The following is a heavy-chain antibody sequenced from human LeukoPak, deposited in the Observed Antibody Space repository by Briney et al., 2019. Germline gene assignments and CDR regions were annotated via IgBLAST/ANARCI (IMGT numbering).Heavy chain of an antibody. V-gene: IGHV3-73*01. J-gene: IGHJ6*03. Sequence: GGTLRLSCAASVFTFSSSAMHWVRQASGKGLEWVGRIGSKANNYATVYAASVKGRFTISRDDSKNTAYLQMNSLKSEDTAVYYCTRQTIRSGRATPGDYSYYYYYMDVWGKGTTVTVSS. CDR3: TRQTIRSGRATPGDYSYYYYYMDV. CDR2: IGSKANNYAT. D-gene: IGHD6-13*01. CDR1: VFTFSSSA.